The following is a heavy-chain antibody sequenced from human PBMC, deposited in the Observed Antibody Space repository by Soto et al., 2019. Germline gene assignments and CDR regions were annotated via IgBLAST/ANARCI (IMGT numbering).Heavy chain of an antibody. V-gene: IGHV1-69*13. D-gene: IGHD3-10*01. CDR1: GGTFSSYA. J-gene: IGHJ4*02. Sequence: SVKVSCKASGGTFSSYAISWVRQAPGQGLEWMGGIIPLFGTANYSQKFHRRDTITADESTSTTYMQLSSLRSEYTAVHYLARITRLYFGVRRVTDAFESGGQGTLVT. CDR2: IIPLFGTA. CDR3: ARITRLYFGVRRVTDAFES.